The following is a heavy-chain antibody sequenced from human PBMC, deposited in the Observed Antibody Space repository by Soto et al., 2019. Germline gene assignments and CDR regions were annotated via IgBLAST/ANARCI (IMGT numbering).Heavy chain of an antibody. CDR3: ARGAFGGVIVIPYYYGLDV. J-gene: IGHJ6*01. Sequence: SETLSLTCTVSGGSISTYYWSWIRQPPGKGLEWIGYIYYSGNTNYNPSLKSRVTISVDTSKNQFSLKLSSVTAADTAVYYCARGAFGGVIVIPYYYGLDVWGQGTTVTVSS. D-gene: IGHD3-16*02. CDR1: GGSISTYY. V-gene: IGHV4-59*01. CDR2: IYYSGNT.